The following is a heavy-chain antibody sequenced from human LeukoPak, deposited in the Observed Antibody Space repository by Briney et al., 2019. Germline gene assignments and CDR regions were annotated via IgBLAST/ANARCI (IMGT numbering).Heavy chain of an antibody. D-gene: IGHD1-7*01. CDR1: GYTFTSYY. CDR3: ARATGTTNWFDP. J-gene: IGHJ5*02. Sequence: ASVKVSCKASGYTFTSYYMHWVRQAPGQGLEWMGIINPSGGSTSYAQKFQGRVTMTRNTSISTAYMELSSLRSEDAAVYYCARATGTTNWFDPWGQGTLVTVSS. V-gene: IGHV1-46*01. CDR2: INPSGGST.